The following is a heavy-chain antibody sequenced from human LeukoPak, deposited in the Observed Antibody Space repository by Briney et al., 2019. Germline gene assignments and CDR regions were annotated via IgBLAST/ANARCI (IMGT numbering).Heavy chain of an antibody. Sequence: GGSLSLSCAPSGFTYSIYSMLCVRHAPEEGREWVSSISSSGSYNYYADYVNGRFTISRDNAKNSLYHQMNSMRTEDTAVDYCARDGPGDDAYYCGMDVWGQGTTVTVSS. CDR3: ARDGPGDDAYYCGMDV. J-gene: IGHJ6*02. V-gene: IGHV3-21*04. D-gene: IGHD5-12*01. CDR1: GFTYSIYS. CDR2: ISSSGSYN.